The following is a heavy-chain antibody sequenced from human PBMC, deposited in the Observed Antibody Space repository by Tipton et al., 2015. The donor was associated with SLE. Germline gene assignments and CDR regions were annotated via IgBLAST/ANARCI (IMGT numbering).Heavy chain of an antibody. CDR1: GYTFTSYY. V-gene: IGHV5-51*01. D-gene: IGHD6-13*01. J-gene: IGHJ3*02. CDR3: ARGVAAAEDAFDI. CDR2: IYPGDSDT. Sequence: QLVQSGAEVKKPGASVKVSCKASGYTFTSYYMHWVRQAPGQGLEWLGIIYPGDSDTRYSPSFQGQVTISADKSISTAYLQWSSLKASDTAMYYCARGVAAAEDAFDIWGQGTMVTVSS.